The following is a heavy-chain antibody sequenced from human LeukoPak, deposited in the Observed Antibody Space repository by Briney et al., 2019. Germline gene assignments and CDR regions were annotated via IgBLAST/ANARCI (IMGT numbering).Heavy chain of an antibody. CDR1: GGSISSYY. CDR2: IYTSGST. D-gene: IGHD2-2*01. J-gene: IGHJ5*02. Sequence: SETLSLTCTVSGGSISSYYWSCSRQPAGKGLEWIGRIYTSGSTNYNPSLKSRVTMSVDTSKNQFSLKLSSVTAADTAVYYCAGLVPAAGWFDPWGQGTLVTVSS. CDR3: AGLVPAAGWFDP. V-gene: IGHV4-4*07.